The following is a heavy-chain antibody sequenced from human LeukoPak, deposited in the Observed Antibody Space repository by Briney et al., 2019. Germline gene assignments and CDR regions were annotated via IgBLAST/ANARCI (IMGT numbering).Heavy chain of an antibody. CDR2: MNSEGSST. J-gene: IGHJ4*01. CDR1: GFTCSSYW. D-gene: IGHD6-6*01. V-gene: IGHV3-74*01. CDR3: ARRNSSSSHFHY. Sequence: GGSLRLGCAASGFTCSSYWMHWVRQAPVKGLVWVSRMNSEGSSTSYADSVKGRSTISRDNAKNTLYLKIKTPGDDATALHYSARRNSSSSHFHYCGHGTLVT.